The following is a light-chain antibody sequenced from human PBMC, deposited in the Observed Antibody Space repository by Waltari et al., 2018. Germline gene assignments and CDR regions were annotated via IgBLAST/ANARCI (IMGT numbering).Light chain of an antibody. J-gene: IGKJ1*01. V-gene: IGKV1-5*03. Sequence: DIQMTQFPSTLSASVGDRVTITCRASQSVSSWLAWYQQKPGKAPKLLIYNASTLEGGVPSRFSGSGSWTEFTLTISSLQPDDFATYYCQQYNTYSTFGQGTKVDIK. CDR2: NAS. CDR1: QSVSSW. CDR3: QQYNTYST.